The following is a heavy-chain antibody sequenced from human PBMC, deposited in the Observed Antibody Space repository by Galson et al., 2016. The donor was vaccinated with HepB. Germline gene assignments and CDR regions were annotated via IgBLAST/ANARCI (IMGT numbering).Heavy chain of an antibody. D-gene: IGHD3-10*01. J-gene: IGHJ2*01. Sequence: SLRLSCAASEFNISSYWMNWVRQVPGKGLEWVAKIRDDGSKHYSAGSVKGRFTITRDNAKNSLLLQMTSLRVEDTAVYFCARMPPLRVYWYLDLWGRGTVVTVSS. CDR1: EFNISSYW. CDR2: IRDDGSKH. V-gene: IGHV3-7*01. CDR3: ARMPPLRVYWYLDL.